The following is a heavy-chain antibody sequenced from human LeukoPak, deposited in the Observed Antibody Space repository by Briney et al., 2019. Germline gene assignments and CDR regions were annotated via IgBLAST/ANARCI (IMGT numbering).Heavy chain of an antibody. J-gene: IGHJ3*02. V-gene: IGHV4-30-4*01. CDR2: IYYSGST. D-gene: IGHD3-10*01. Sequence: PSETLSLTCTVSGGSISSGDYYWRWIRQPPGTGLEWIGYIYYSGSTYYNPSLKSRVTISVDTSKNQFSLKLSSVTAADTAVYYCARDVPQEYAFDIWGQGTMVTVSS. CDR1: GGSISSGDYY. CDR3: ARDVPQEYAFDI.